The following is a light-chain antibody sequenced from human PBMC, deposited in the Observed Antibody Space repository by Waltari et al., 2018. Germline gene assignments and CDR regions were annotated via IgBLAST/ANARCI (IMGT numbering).Light chain of an antibody. CDR3: QTWVTGIRVV. Sequence: QLVLTQSPSASASLGASVKLTCTLSSGPSSYAIAWHQQQPEKVPRYLMKLKGEGSPSKGDGIPDRCTGYSSGTERYLTISSLQSDDEADYDCQTWVTGIRVVFGGGTKLTVL. V-gene: IGLV4-69*02. CDR2: LKGEGSP. CDR1: SGPSSYA. J-gene: IGLJ2*01.